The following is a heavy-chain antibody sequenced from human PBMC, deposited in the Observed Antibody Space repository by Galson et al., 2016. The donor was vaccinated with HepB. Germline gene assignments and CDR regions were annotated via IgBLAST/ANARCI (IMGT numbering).Heavy chain of an antibody. Sequence: GYTFTSRGISWVRQAPGQGLEWMAWICTNTGNPTYAQGFTGRFVFSLDTSVSAADLQICSLKADDTAVYYCARDQAPLPGDYWGQGTLVTVSS. CDR2: ICTNTGNP. V-gene: IGHV7-4-1*01. CDR3: ARDQAPLPGDY. J-gene: IGHJ4*02. D-gene: IGHD2-15*01. CDR1: GYTFTSRG.